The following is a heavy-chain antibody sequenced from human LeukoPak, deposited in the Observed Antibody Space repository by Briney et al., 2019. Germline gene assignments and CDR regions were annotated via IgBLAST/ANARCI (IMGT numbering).Heavy chain of an antibody. Sequence: GGSLRLSCAASGFTFSSYAMSWVRQAPGKGLEWVSAISGSGGSTYYADSVKGRFTISRDNSKNTLYLQMNSLRAEDTAVYYCAKVPTYYNILTGFPFDIWGQGTMVTVSS. D-gene: IGHD3-9*01. V-gene: IGHV3-23*01. CDR1: GFTFSSYA. CDR3: AKVPTYYNILTGFPFDI. CDR2: ISGSGGST. J-gene: IGHJ3*02.